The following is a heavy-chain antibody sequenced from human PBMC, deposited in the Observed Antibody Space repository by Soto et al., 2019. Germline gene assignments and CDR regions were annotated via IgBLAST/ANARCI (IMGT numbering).Heavy chain of an antibody. D-gene: IGHD5-12*01. J-gene: IGHJ6*02. V-gene: IGHV3-30*04. Sequence: GGSLRLSCAASGFTFSSYAMHWVRQAPGKGLEWVAVISYDGSNKYYADSVKGRFTISRDNSKNTLYLQMNSLRAEDTAVYYCARDRSAATIKDYYYGMDVWGQGTTVTVSS. CDR2: ISYDGSNK. CDR3: ARDRSAATIKDYYYGMDV. CDR1: GFTFSSYA.